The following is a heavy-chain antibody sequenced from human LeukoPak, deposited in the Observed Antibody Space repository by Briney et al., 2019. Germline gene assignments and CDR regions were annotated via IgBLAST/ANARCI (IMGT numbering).Heavy chain of an antibody. D-gene: IGHD4-17*01. CDR2: ISSSSSYT. CDR3: ARVAVTPYYYYYGMDV. Sequence: GGSLRLSCAASGFTFSDYYMNWIRQAPGKGLEWVSYISSSSSYTNYADSVKGRFTISRDNTKNSLYLQMNSLRAKDTAVYYCARVAVTPYYYYYGMDVWGQGTTVTVSS. V-gene: IGHV3-11*06. J-gene: IGHJ6*02. CDR1: GFTFSDYY.